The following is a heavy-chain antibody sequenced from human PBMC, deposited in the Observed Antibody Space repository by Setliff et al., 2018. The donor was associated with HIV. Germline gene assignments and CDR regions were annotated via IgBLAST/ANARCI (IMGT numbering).Heavy chain of an antibody. CDR2: INPSSGGT. Sequence: GASVKVSCKASGYTFTNYYMHWVRQAPGQGLEWMGVINPSSGGTHYAQKFQGRVTMARGTSTTTVYMDLSSLTSEDTAVYFCVRDRGDATIFSWGHYFDYWGPGTQVTVSS. CDR3: VRDRGDATIFSWGHYFDY. V-gene: IGHV1-46*01. D-gene: IGHD3-3*01. CDR1: GYTFTNYY. J-gene: IGHJ4*02.